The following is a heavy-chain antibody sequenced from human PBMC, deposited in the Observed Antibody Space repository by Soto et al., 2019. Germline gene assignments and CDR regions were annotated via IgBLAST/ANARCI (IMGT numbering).Heavy chain of an antibody. V-gene: IGHV1-69*01. CDR2: IIPLFGTT. CDR3: AAELGFGKLSVV. CDR1: GDTFKNCV. Sequence: QVQVVQSGVEVRRPGSSVKVSCKASGDTFKNCVISWVRQAPGQGLEWMGGIIPLFGTTDFARRIQGRLTITTDESTTTAYMELSRLRSEDTATYYCAAELGFGKLSVVWGQGTTVIVSS. D-gene: IGHD3-10*01. J-gene: IGHJ6*02.